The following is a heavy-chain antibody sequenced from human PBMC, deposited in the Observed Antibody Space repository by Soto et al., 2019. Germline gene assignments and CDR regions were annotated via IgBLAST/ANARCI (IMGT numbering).Heavy chain of an antibody. CDR3: ARDPQQRLADSYYYGMDV. Sequence: EVQLVESGGGLVKPGGSLRLSCAASGFTFSRYGMNWVRQAPGKGLELVSSISGLSSYIYNADSVKGRFTVSRDNAKNSLYVEMNSLRAEDTAVYYCARDPQQRLADSYYYGMDVWGQGTTVIVSS. J-gene: IGHJ6*02. CDR1: GFTFSRYG. V-gene: IGHV3-21*02. CDR2: ISGLSSYI. D-gene: IGHD6-25*01.